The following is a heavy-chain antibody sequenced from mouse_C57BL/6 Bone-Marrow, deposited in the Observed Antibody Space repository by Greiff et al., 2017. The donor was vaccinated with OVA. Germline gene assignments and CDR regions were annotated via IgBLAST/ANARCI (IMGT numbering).Heavy chain of an antibody. D-gene: IGHD1-1*01. V-gene: IGHV5-16*01. CDR2: INYDGSST. CDR1: GFTFSDYY. CDR3: AREDYGRDYFDY. J-gene: IGHJ2*01. Sequence: EVQLVESEGGLVQPGSSMKLSCTASGFTFSDYYMAWVRQVPEKGLEWVANINYDGSSTYYLDSLKSRFIISRDNAKNILYLQMSSLKSEDTVTYYCAREDYGRDYFDYWGQGTTLTVSS.